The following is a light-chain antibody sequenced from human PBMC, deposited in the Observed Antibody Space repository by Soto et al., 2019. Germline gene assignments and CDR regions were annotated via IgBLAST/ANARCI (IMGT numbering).Light chain of an antibody. J-gene: IGKJ1*01. CDR1: QRVTGN. V-gene: IGKV3-11*01. CDR2: DAS. CDR3: QQRSNWPPWT. Sequence: PGERATLSCRASQRVTGNLAWYQQKPGQAPRLLIYDASNRATGIPARFSGSGSGTDFTLTISSLEPEDFAVYYCQQRSNWPPWTFGQGTKVEIK.